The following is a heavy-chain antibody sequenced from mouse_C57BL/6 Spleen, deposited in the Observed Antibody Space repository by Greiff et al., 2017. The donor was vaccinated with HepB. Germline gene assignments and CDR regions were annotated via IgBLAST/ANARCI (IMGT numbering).Heavy chain of an antibody. V-gene: IGHV5-9*01. CDR2: ISGGGGNT. Sequence: EVKLMESGGGLVKPGGSLKLSCAASGFTFSSYTMSWVRQTPEKRLEWVATISGGGGNTYYPDSVKGRFTISRDNAKNTLYLQMSSLRSEDTALYYCARLGNYDYFAYWGQGTLVTVSA. J-gene: IGHJ3*01. D-gene: IGHD2-4*01. CDR1: GFTFSSYT. CDR3: ARLGNYDYFAY.